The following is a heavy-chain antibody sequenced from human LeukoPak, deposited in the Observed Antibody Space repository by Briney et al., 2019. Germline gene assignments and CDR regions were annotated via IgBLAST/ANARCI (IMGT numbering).Heavy chain of an antibody. Sequence: SETLSLTCTVSGGSISSYYWSWIRQPAGKGLEWIGRIYTSGSTNYNPSLKSRVTMSVDTSKNQFSLKLSSVTAADTAVYYCARTTMVRGTYYMDVWGKGTTVTISS. V-gene: IGHV4-4*07. CDR3: ARTTMVRGTYYMDV. CDR1: GGSISSYY. J-gene: IGHJ6*03. CDR2: IYTSGST. D-gene: IGHD3-10*01.